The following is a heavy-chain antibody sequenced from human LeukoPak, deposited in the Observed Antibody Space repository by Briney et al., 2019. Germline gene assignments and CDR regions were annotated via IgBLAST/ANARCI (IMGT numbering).Heavy chain of an antibody. CDR3: ARRGAMVDAMQYYYYGMDV. Sequence: SETLSLTCTVSGGSFSSGSYYWSWIRQPPGKGLEWIGYIYYSGSTNYNPSLKSRVTISVDTSKNQFSLKLSSVTAADTAVYYCARRGAMVDAMQYYYYGMDVWGQGTTVTVSS. CDR1: GGSFSSGSYY. D-gene: IGHD5-18*01. J-gene: IGHJ6*02. CDR2: IYYSGST. V-gene: IGHV4-61*01.